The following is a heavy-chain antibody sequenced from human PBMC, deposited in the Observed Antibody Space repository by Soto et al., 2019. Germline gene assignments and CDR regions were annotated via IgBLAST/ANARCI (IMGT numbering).Heavy chain of an antibody. CDR2: ISHDGSEK. CDR3: ARDRALFTAAAGAED. Sequence: QVQLLESGGGVVQPGRSLRLSCEASGFTFSSYTMYWVRQAPGKGLQWVSLISHDGSEKYYADSVKGRLTVSRDNSRNTLSLQMNRLSPEDSSIYYCARDRALFTAAAGAEDWGQGTLVTVSS. CDR1: GFTFSSYT. V-gene: IGHV3-30-3*01. J-gene: IGHJ4*02. D-gene: IGHD6-13*01.